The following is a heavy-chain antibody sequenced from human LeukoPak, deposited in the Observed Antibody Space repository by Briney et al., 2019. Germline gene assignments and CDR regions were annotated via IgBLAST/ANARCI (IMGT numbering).Heavy chain of an antibody. CDR2: INADGNIT. V-gene: IGHV3-74*01. J-gene: IGHJ6*03. Sequence: PGGSLRLSCAGSGFTFSSYWMHWVRQAPGKGLAWVSRINADGNITSYADSVKGRFTISRDNAKNTLYLQMNSLRAEDTAVYYCAKDKASIAARPGDYYYYMDVWGKGTTVTVSS. CDR1: GFTFSSYW. CDR3: AKDKASIAARPGDYYYYMDV. D-gene: IGHD6-6*01.